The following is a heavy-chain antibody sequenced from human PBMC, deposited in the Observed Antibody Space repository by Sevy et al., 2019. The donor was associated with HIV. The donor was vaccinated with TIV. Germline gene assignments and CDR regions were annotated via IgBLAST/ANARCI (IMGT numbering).Heavy chain of an antibody. V-gene: IGHV1-2*02. CDR1: GYTFTGYY. CDR2: INPNSGGT. D-gene: IGHD2-21*02. CDR3: TRSAAEAKNFYCGGDCYSDY. J-gene: IGHJ4*02. Sequence: ASVKVSCKASGYTFTGYYLHWVRQAPGQGLEWMGWINPNSGGTNYAPEFQGRVTMTRDTSISTASMELSRLRSDDTAVYYCTRSAAEAKNFYCGGDCYSDYWGQGTLVTVSS.